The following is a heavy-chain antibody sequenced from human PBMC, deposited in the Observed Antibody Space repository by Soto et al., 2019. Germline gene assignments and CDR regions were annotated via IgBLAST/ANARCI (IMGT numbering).Heavy chain of an antibody. CDR3: ARVYCSTTTCHVQAFDS. CDR2: ISSAGDSS. CDR1: GFTFSSYE. J-gene: IGHJ4*02. V-gene: IGHV3-48*03. Sequence: GGSLRLSCAASGFTFSSYEMNWVRQAPGRTLEWVSYISSAGDSSYYADSVKGRFTISRDNAKNSLYLQMNSLRVEDTAVYYCARVYCSTTTCHVQAFDSWGQGTLVTVSS. D-gene: IGHD2-2*01.